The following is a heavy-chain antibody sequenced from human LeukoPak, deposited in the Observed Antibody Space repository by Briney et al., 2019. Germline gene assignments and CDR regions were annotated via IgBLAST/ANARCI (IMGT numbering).Heavy chain of an antibody. Sequence: ASVKVSCKASGYTFTGYYMHWVRQAPGQGLEWMGWINPNSGGTNYAQKFQGRVTMTRDTSISTAYMELSRLRSDDTAVYYCARTQLNYYDSSGYYGEIPYYLDYWGQGTLVTVSS. V-gene: IGHV1-2*02. CDR3: ARTQLNYYDSSGYYGEIPYYLDY. J-gene: IGHJ4*02. CDR1: GYTFTGYY. CDR2: INPNSGGT. D-gene: IGHD3-22*01.